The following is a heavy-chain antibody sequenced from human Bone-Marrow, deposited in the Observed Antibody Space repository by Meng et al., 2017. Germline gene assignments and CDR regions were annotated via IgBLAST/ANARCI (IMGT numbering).Heavy chain of an antibody. D-gene: IGHD3-16*02. CDR1: GGSFSGYY. Sequence: SETLSLTCAVYGGSFSGYYWSWIRQPPGKGLEWIGEINHSGSTNYNPSLKSRVTISVDASKNQFSLKLSSVTAADTAVYYCARARIMITFGGVIVSDEYYFDYWGQGTLVTVSS. CDR2: INHSGST. J-gene: IGHJ4*02. CDR3: ARARIMITFGGVIVSDEYYFDY. V-gene: IGHV4-34*01.